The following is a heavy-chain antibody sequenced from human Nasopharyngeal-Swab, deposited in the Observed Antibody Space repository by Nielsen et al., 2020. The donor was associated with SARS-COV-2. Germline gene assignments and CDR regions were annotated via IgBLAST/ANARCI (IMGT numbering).Heavy chain of an antibody. D-gene: IGHD2/OR15-2a*01. J-gene: IGHJ4*02. Sequence: WIRQPPGKGLEWVAAIVGSGDISGSGGSTYYADSVKGWFTISRDNSKNTLSLQMNSLRAEDTAVYYCAKDLRGPYFFWGQGTLVTVSS. CDR3: AKDLRGPYFF. CDR2: IVGSGDISGSGGST. V-gene: IGHV3-23*01.